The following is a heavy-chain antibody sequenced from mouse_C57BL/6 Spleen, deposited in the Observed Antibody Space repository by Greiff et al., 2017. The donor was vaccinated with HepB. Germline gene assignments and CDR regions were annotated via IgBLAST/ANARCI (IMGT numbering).Heavy chain of an antibody. CDR2: ISYDGSN. V-gene: IGHV3-6*01. CDR1: GYSITSGYY. D-gene: IGHD1-1*01. CDR3: AREYGLYAMDY. Sequence: EVKLVESGPGLVKPSQSLSLTCSVTGYSITSGYYWNWIRQFPGNKLEWMGYISYDGSNNYNPSLKNRISITRDTSKNQFFLKLNSVTTEDTATYYCAREYGLYAMDYWGQGTSVTVSS. J-gene: IGHJ4*01.